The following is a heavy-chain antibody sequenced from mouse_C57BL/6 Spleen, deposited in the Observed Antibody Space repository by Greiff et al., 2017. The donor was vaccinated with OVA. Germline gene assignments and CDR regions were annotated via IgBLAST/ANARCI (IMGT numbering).Heavy chain of an antibody. Sequence: VKLMESGAELVKPGASVKLSCKASGYTFTEYTIHWVKQRSGQGLEWIGWFYPGSGSIKYNEKFKDKATLTADKSSSTVYMELSRLTSEDSAVYFCARREEVYYYGSPWFAYWGQGTLVTVSA. CDR1: GYTFTEYT. V-gene: IGHV1-62-2*01. CDR3: ARREEVYYYGSPWFAY. CDR2: FYPGSGSI. J-gene: IGHJ3*01. D-gene: IGHD1-1*01.